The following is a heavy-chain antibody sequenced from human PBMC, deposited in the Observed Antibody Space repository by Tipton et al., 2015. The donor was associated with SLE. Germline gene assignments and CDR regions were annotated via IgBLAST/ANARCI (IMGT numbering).Heavy chain of an antibody. CDR1: GFTFSSYG. V-gene: IGHV3-30*02. CDR3: AKGYIVGAPFDY. J-gene: IGHJ4*02. CDR2: IRYDGSNK. Sequence: SLRLSCAASGFTFSSYGMHWVRQAPGKGLEWVAFIRYDGSNKYYADSVKGRFTISRDNSKNTLYLQMNSLRAEDTAVYYCAKGYIVGAPFDYWGQGTLVTVSS. D-gene: IGHD1-26*01.